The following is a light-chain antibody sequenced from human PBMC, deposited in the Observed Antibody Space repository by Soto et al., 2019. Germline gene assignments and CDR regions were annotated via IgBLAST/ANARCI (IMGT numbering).Light chain of an antibody. CDR2: GAS. CDR1: QSVSGN. CDR3: QHYNNWPRT. Sequence: EIVMTQSPATLSVSPGERATVSCRASQSVSGNLAWYQQKPGQAPRVLIYGASTRATGIPARFSGSGSGTEFTLTISSLQSEDFAVYYCQHYNNWPRTFGQGTKVEIK. V-gene: IGKV3-15*01. J-gene: IGKJ1*01.